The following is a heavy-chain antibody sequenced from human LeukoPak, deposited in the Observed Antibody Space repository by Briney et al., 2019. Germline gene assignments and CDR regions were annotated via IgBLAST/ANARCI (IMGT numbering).Heavy chain of an antibody. CDR2: IYYSGST. V-gene: IGHV4-39*07. CDR1: GGSISSSSCY. CDR3: ASSSSGWYGETQH. J-gene: IGHJ1*01. D-gene: IGHD6-19*01. Sequence: SETLSLTCTVSGGSISSSSCYWGWIRQPPGKGLEWIGSIYYSGSTYYNPSLKSRVTISVDTSKNQFSLKLSSVTAADTAVYYCASSSSGWYGETQHWGQGTLDTVSS.